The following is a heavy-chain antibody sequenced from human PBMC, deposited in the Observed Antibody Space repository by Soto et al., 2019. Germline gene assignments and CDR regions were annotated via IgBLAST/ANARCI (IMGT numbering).Heavy chain of an antibody. J-gene: IGHJ4*02. CDR1: GGTFSSYA. D-gene: IGHD2-2*01. Sequence: GASVKVSCKASGGTFSSYAISWVRQAPGQGLEWMGGIIPIFGTANYAQKFQGRVTITADESTSTAYMELSSLRSEDTAVYYCARGSVVVPAAKYYFDYWGQGTLVTVSS. CDR3: ARGSVVVPAAKYYFDY. CDR2: IIPIFGTA. V-gene: IGHV1-69*13.